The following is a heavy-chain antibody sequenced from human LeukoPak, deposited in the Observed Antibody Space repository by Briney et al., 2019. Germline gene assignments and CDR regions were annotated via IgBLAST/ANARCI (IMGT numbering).Heavy chain of an antibody. Sequence: SETLSLTCDVSGSSISSGSYWGWIRQPPGKGLEWIGSIYHSGSTYYKSPLKSRVTISVDTSNNQFSLNLRSVTAADTAVYYCAMKRAYTFWFGDWGQGTLVTVSS. CDR2: IYHSGST. CDR1: GSSISSGSY. J-gene: IGHJ4*02. CDR3: AMKRAYTFWFGD. D-gene: IGHD5-18*01. V-gene: IGHV4-38-2*01.